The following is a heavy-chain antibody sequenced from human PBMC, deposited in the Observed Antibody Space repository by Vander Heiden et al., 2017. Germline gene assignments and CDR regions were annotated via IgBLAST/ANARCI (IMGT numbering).Heavy chain of an antibody. CDR1: GFTFSSYA. CDR3: AKAAILGGYYYYGMDV. CDR2: ISGSGEST. Sequence: EVQLLESGGGLVQPGGSLRLSCAASGFTFSSYAMSWVRQAPGKGLEWVSAISGSGESTYYADSVKGRFTISRDNSKNTLYLQMNSLRAEDTAVYYCAKAAILGGYYYYGMDVWGQGTTVTVSS. J-gene: IGHJ6*02. V-gene: IGHV3-23*01.